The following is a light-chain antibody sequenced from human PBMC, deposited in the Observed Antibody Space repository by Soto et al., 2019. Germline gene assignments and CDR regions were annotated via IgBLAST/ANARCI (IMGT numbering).Light chain of an antibody. CDR3: QHYATSLTP. J-gene: IGKJ1*01. CDR1: QSVTSNY. CDR2: GSS. V-gene: IGKV3-20*01. Sequence: EIVLTQSPGTLSLSPGERATLSCGASQSVTSNYLAWYQQKPGQAPRLLIYGSSTRATGIPDRFTGSGSGTDFTLTISRLEPEDFAVYYCQHYATSLTPFGQGTKVDIK.